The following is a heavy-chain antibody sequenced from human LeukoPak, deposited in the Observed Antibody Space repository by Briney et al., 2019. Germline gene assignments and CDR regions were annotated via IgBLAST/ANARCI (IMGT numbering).Heavy chain of an antibody. CDR1: GFSFTTSGMC. CDR3: ARMLYGDFVNYFDS. Sequence: SGPALVNPTQTLTLTCAFSGFSFTTSGMCVTWIRQPPGRALEWLALLDWDGNKYYSTSLKARLTISKDTSRNQVVLTMANMDPVDTATYYCARMLYGDFVNYFDSWGQGTLVTVSS. CDR2: LDWDGNK. V-gene: IGHV2-70*01. D-gene: IGHD4-17*01. J-gene: IGHJ4*02.